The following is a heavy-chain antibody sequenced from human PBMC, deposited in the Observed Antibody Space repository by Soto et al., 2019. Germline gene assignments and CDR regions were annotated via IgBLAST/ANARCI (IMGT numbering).Heavy chain of an antibody. D-gene: IGHD1-1*01. J-gene: IGHJ5*02. Sequence: GGSLRLSCSASGFTFSNYFMHWVRQVPGEGLVWVSRMSGDGKTISYADSVKGRFTISRDNAKNTLYLQMNSLRVEDTAVYYCARTYVPGIAGFDPWGQGTLVTVSS. CDR2: MSGDGKTI. CDR1: GFTFSNYF. V-gene: IGHV3-74*01. CDR3: ARTYVPGIAGFDP.